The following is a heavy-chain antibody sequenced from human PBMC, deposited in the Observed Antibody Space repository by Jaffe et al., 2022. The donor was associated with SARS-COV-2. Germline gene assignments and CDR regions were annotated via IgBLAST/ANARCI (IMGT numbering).Heavy chain of an antibody. V-gene: IGHV4-31*03. Sequence: QVQLQESGPGLVKPSQTLSLTCTVSGGSISSGGYYWSWIRQHPGKGLEWIGYIYYSGSTYYNPSLKSRVTISVDTSKNQFSLKLSSVTAADTAVYYCARDGGVVPAKNYGMDVWGQGTTVTVSS. CDR1: GGSISSGGYY. J-gene: IGHJ6*02. D-gene: IGHD2-2*01. CDR2: IYYSGST. CDR3: ARDGGVVPAKNYGMDV.